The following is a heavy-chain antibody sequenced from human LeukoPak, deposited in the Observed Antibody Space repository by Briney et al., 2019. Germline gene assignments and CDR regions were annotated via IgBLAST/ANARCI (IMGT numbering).Heavy chain of an antibody. J-gene: IGHJ4*02. CDR3: ARGVYIAAAQYAY. Sequence: SETLSLTCTVSGGSISSDYWSWIRQSPGKGLEWTGYIHYSGSTSYNPSLTSRVTISVDTSKNQFSLKLSSVTAADTAVYYCARGVYIAAAQYAYWGQGTLVTVSS. V-gene: IGHV4-59*01. CDR2: IHYSGST. D-gene: IGHD6-13*01. CDR1: GGSISSDY.